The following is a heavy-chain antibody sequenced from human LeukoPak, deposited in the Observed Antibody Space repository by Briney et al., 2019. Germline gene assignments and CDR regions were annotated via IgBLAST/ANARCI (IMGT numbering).Heavy chain of an antibody. V-gene: IGHV4-59*08. CDR3: ARAPSDSSGYSSYYYMDV. CDR1: GDSIDGFY. J-gene: IGHJ6*03. D-gene: IGHD3-22*01. CDR2: IYYSGST. Sequence: SETLSLTCTVSGDSIDGFYWSWIRQPPGKGLEWIGYIYYSGSTNYNPSLKSRVTISVDTSKNQFSLKLSSVTAADTAVYYCARAPSDSSGYSSYYYMDVWGKGTTVTVSS.